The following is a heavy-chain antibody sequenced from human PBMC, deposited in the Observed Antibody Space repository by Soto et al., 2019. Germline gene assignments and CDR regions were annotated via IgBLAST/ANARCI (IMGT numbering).Heavy chain of an antibody. J-gene: IGHJ4*02. CDR2: IYYSGST. CDR3: ARGGSDYGDYLIF. D-gene: IGHD4-17*01. CDR1: GGSVSSGSYY. V-gene: IGHV4-61*01. Sequence: QVQLQESGPGLVKPSETLSLTCTVSGGSVSSGSYYWSWIRQPPGKGLEWIGYIYYSGSTNYNPSLKRRVTRSVDTSKNQFSLKLSSVTAADTAVYYCARGGSDYGDYLIFWGQGTLVTVSS.